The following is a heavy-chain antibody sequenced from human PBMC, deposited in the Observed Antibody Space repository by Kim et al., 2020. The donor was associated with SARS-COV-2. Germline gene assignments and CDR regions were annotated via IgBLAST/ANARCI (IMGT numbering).Heavy chain of an antibody. Sequence: ASVKVSCKASGYTFTRYGIRWVRQAPGQGLEWMGWISADTGNTKFAEKFQGRVTMTTDTSTSTAYMELRDLRTDDTAVYFCASGMYSSGWKNAFYIWGQG. V-gene: IGHV1-18*01. CDR2: ISADTGNT. J-gene: IGHJ3*02. D-gene: IGHD6-19*01. CDR1: GYTFTRYG. CDR3: ASGMYSSGWKNAFYI.